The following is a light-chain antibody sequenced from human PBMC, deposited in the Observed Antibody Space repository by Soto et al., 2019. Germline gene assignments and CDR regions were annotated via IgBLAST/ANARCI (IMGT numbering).Light chain of an antibody. V-gene: IGKV1-5*03. J-gene: IGKJ1*01. CDR1: QTISSW. CDR2: KAS. Sequence: IQMTQSPSTLSGSVGDRVTITCRASQTISSWSAWYQQKPGKAPKLLIYKASTLKSGVPSRFSGSGSGTEFTLTISSLQPDDFATYYCQHYNSYSEAFGQGTKVELK. CDR3: QHYNSYSEA.